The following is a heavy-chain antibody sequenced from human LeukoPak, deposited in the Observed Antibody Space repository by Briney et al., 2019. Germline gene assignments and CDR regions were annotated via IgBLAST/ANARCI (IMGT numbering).Heavy chain of an antibody. CDR3: ARGYSSGWYGGLRY. J-gene: IGHJ4*02. D-gene: IGHD6-19*01. V-gene: IGHV4-59*01. CDR1: DGSISSYY. Sequence: SETLSLTCTVSDGSISSYYWSWIRQPPGKGLEWIGYIYYSGSTNYNPSLKSRVTISVDTSKNQFSLKLSSVTAADTAVYYCARGYSSGWYGGLRYWGQGTLVTVSS. CDR2: IYYSGST.